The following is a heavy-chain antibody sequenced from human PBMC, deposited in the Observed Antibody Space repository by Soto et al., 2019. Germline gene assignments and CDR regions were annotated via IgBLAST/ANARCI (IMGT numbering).Heavy chain of an antibody. Sequence: SETLSLTCTAYGESFSGYYWSWIRQPPGKGLEWIGEINHSGSTNYNPSLKSRVTISVDTSKNQFSLKLSSVTAADTAVYYCARGYCSSTSCYLYYFDYWGQGTLVTVSS. CDR3: ARGYCSSTSCYLYYFDY. D-gene: IGHD2-2*01. CDR1: GESFSGYY. CDR2: INHSGST. V-gene: IGHV4-34*01. J-gene: IGHJ4*02.